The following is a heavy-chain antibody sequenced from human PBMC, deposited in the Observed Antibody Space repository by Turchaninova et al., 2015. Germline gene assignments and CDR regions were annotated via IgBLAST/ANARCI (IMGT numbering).Heavy chain of an antibody. Sequence: VHLFQSGGELKKPVASMKVSGQASGYPISNLGIAWVRQDPGQGLEWMGWITPDSGKTNYAQKFQDRVRMTTDTSTNTIYMELRSLRNDDTAVYYCVRGWDGTKLDPWGQGTLVNVSS. J-gene: IGHJ5*02. CDR2: ITPDSGKT. CDR1: GYPISNLG. CDR3: VRGWDGTKLDP. D-gene: IGHD1-26*01. V-gene: IGHV1-18*01.